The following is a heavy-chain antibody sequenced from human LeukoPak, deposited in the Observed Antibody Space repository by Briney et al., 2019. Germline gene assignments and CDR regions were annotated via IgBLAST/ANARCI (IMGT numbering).Heavy chain of an antibody. CDR3: AKEDGDDILTGYRYNWFDP. CDR2: ISGSGGST. CDR1: GFTFSSYA. J-gene: IGHJ5*02. V-gene: IGHV3-23*01. D-gene: IGHD3-9*01. Sequence: GGSLRLSCAASGFTFSSYAMSWVRQAPGKGLEGVSTISGSGGSTYYADSVKGRFTISRDNSKNTLYLQMSSLRAEDTAVYYCAKEDGDDILTGYRYNWFDPWGQGTLVTVSS.